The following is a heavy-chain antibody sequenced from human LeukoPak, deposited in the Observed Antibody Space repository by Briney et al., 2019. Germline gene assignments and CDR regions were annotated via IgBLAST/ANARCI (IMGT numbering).Heavy chain of an antibody. Sequence: ASEPLSLTCAVSGGSISSGGYSWSWIRQPPGKGLEWIGVRWNSGSTYYNPSLKSRVTLSVDRSKNQFSLKLSSVTAADTAVYYCARMDHYDILTGYYTGAFDIWGQGTMVIVSS. CDR1: GGSISSGGYS. D-gene: IGHD3-9*01. V-gene: IGHV4-30-2*01. CDR2: RWNSGST. J-gene: IGHJ3*02. CDR3: ARMDHYDILTGYYTGAFDI.